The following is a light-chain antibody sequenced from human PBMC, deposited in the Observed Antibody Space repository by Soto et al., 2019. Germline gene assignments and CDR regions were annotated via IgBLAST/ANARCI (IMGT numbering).Light chain of an antibody. V-gene: IGKV3-11*01. CDR2: DAS. J-gene: IGKJ5*01. CDR1: QSVSSY. CDR3: QQRSNWRTT. Sequence: EIVLTQSPATLSLSPGERATLSCRASQSVSSYLAWYQQKPGQAPSLLIYDASNRATGIPARFSGSGSGTDFTLTISSLEPEDFAVYYCQQRSNWRTTFGQGTRLEI.